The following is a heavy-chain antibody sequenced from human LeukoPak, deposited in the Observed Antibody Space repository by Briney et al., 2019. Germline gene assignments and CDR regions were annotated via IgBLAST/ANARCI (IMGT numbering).Heavy chain of an antibody. V-gene: IGHV3-7*01. Sequence: PGGSLRLSCAASGFTFSGYWMTWVRQAPGKGLEWVANIKQDGSEKYYVDSVKGRVTISRDNAKNSLYLQMNSLRAEDTAVYYCARTFIWSQGTMVTVSS. CDR3: ARTFI. CDR1: GFTFSGYW. CDR2: IKQDGSEK. J-gene: IGHJ4*02.